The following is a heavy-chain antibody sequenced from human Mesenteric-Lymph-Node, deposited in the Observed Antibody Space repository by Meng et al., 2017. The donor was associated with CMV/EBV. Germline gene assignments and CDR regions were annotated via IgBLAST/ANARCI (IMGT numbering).Heavy chain of an antibody. J-gene: IGHJ6*02. CDR2: MNPNSGNT. D-gene: IGHD2-2*01. Sequence: ASVKVSCKASGYTFTSYDINWVRQATGQGLEWMGWMNPNSGNTGYAQKFQGRVTITTDESTSTAYMELSSLRSEDTAVYYCARDHKFFVVDGVRYYYYGMDVWGQGTTVTVSS. CDR3: ARDHKFFVVDGVRYYYYGMDV. CDR1: GYTFTSYD. V-gene: IGHV1-8*01.